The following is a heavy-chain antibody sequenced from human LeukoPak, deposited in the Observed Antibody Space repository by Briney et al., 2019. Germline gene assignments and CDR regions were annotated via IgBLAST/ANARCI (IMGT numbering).Heavy chain of an antibody. Sequence: PGGSLRLSCAASRFSFSNYAMMWVRQAPGKGLEWVSDISASGDNTYYADSVKGRFTISRDNSKSTVYMQMNSLRAEDTAVYYCASGGGYGDNNYWGQGTLVTVSS. J-gene: IGHJ4*02. CDR1: RFSFSNYA. V-gene: IGHV3-23*01. D-gene: IGHD3-22*01. CDR3: ASGGGYGDNNY. CDR2: ISASGDNT.